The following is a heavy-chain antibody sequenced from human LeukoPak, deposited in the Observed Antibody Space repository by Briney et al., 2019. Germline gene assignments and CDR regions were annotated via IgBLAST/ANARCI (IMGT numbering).Heavy chain of an antibody. CDR3: ARLSSGSYYSYYYYYYGMDV. CDR2: IYYSGST. V-gene: IGHV4-59*08. CDR1: GGSISGYY. D-gene: IGHD3-10*01. Sequence: SETLSLTCTVSGGSISGYYWSWIRQPPGKGLEWIGYIYYSGSTNYNPSLKSRVTISVDTSKNQFSLKLSSVTAADTAVYYCARLSSGSYYSYYYYYYGMDVWGQGTTVTVSS. J-gene: IGHJ6*02.